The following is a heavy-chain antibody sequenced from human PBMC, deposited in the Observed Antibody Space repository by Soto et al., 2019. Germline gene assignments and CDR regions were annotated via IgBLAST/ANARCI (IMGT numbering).Heavy chain of an antibody. V-gene: IGHV1-18*01. D-gene: IGHD3-22*01. CDR2: ISAYNGNT. CDR1: GYSFGTSG. Sequence: QVKLVQSGTEVKKPGASMKVSCKASGYSFGTSGISWVRQAPGQGLEWMGWISAYNGNTNYEQKLQGRITMSTDTDTNTAYLELRSLRSDDTAVYYCARAGQYYDSSGYANWGQGTLVTVSS. CDR3: ARAGQYYDSSGYAN. J-gene: IGHJ4*02.